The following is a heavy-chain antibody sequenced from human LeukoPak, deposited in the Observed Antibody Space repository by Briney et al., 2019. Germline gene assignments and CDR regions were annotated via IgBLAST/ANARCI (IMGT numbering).Heavy chain of an antibody. J-gene: IGHJ4*02. CDR1: GGSISSYY. CDR2: IYYSGST. Sequence: SENLSLTCTVSGGSISSYYWRWMRHPPGKGLEWIVYIYYSGSTNYHPSLKSRDTISVDTPKNQFSLKLSSVTAADTAVYYCARNARTHYYFDYWGQGTLVTVSS. V-gene: IGHV4-59*08. CDR3: ARNARTHYYFDY. D-gene: IGHD3/OR15-3a*01.